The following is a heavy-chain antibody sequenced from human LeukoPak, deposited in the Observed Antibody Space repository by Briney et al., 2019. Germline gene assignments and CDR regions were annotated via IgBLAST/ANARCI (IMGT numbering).Heavy chain of an antibody. J-gene: IGHJ4*02. CDR1: GGSISSYY. CDR3: AGGSVGATLYHDC. V-gene: IGHV4-59*01. D-gene: IGHD1-26*01. CDR2: IYYSGST. Sequence: SETLSLTCTVSGGSISSYYWSWIRQPPGKGLEWIGYIYYSGSTNYNPSLKSRVTISVDTSKNQFSLKLSSVTAADTAVYYCAGGSVGATLYHDCWGQGTLVTVSS.